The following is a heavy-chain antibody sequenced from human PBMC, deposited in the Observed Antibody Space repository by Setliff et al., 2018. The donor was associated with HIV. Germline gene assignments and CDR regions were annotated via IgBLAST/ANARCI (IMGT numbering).Heavy chain of an antibody. CDR1: GGFISTGGYS. D-gene: IGHD6-19*01. J-gene: IGHJ4*02. V-gene: IGHV4-30-2*01. CDR3: ARSPRIGVAGEFEY. Sequence: SETLSLTCTVSGGFISTGGYSWSWIRQPPGKGLEWIGYIYHSGNTYYNPSLKSRVSISVDRSKNHFSLRLSSVTAADTAVYYCARSPRIGVAGEFEYWGQGTLVTVSS. CDR2: IYHSGNT.